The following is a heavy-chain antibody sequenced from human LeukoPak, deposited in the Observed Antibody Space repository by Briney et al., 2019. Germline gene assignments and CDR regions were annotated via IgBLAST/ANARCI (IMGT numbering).Heavy chain of an antibody. J-gene: IGHJ6*02. CDR1: GFTFSSYW. V-gene: IGHV3-74*01. CDR3: ARGNYYGMDV. CDR2: INSDGTTT. Sequence: PGGSLRLSCTASGFTFSSYWMHWVRQAPGKGLLWVSRINSDGTTTYYADSVKGRFTISRDNAKNTPYLQVNSLRAEDTAVYYCARGNYYGMDVWGQGTTVTVSS.